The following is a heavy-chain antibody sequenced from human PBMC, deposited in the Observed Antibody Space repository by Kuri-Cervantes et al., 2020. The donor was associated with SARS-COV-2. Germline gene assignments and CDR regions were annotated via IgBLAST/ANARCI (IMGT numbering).Heavy chain of an antibody. J-gene: IGHJ6*03. Sequence: GSSLRLPCAASGFTFRRYAMSWVRQVPGKGLDWVSAISGSGGRTYYADSVKGRFTISRDNSKNTLYLQMNSLRDEDTAVYYCAKDKRLGYMDVWGKGTTVTVSS. CDR2: ISGSGGRT. CDR3: AKDKRLGYMDV. CDR1: GFTFRRYA. D-gene: IGHD3-16*01. V-gene: IGHV3-23*01.